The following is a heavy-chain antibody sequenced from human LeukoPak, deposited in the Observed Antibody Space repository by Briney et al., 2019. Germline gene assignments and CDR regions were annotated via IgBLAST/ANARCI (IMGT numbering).Heavy chain of an antibody. J-gene: IGHJ5*02. D-gene: IGHD2-15*01. CDR1: GYSFTSYW. CDR3: ARRAAASGASYWFDP. CDR2: IYPGDSDT. V-gene: IGHV5-51*01. Sequence: GESLKISCKGSGYSFTSYWIGWVRQMPGKGLEWMGIIYPGDSDTRYSPSFQGQVTISADKSISTAYLQWSSLKASDTAVYYCARRAAASGASYWFDPWGQGTLVTVSS.